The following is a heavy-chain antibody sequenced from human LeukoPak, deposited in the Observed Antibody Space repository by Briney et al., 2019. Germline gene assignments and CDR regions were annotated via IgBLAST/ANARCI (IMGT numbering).Heavy chain of an antibody. CDR3: TSGTYYDSSGYYSAGNY. V-gene: IGHV3-73*01. Sequence: GGSLKLSCAAPGFTFSGSAMHWVRQASGKGLEWVGRIRSKANSYATAYAASVKGRFTISRDDSKNTAYLQMNSLKTEDTAVYYCTSGTYYDSSGYYSAGNYWGQGTLVTVSS. D-gene: IGHD3-22*01. CDR1: GFTFSGSA. J-gene: IGHJ4*02. CDR2: IRSKANSYAT.